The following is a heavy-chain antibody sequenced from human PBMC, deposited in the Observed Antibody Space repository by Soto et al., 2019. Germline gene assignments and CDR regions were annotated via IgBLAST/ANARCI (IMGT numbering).Heavy chain of an antibody. J-gene: IGHJ6*02. CDR2: INTHNGNT. D-gene: IGHD3-10*01. CDR3: TREGSAPYYYYAMDA. Sequence: QVQLEQSAPAVKKPGASVKVSCKASGYTFTTYGISWVRQAPGEGLEWLGWINTHNGNTNYAQNLQGRVFMTADTSTNTAYMELRSLSSDDTAIYFCTREGSAPYYYYAMDAWGQGTTVTVSS. CDR1: GYTFTTYG. V-gene: IGHV1-18*01.